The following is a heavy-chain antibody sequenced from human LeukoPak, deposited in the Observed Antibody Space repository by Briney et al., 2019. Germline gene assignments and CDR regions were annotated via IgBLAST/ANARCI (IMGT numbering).Heavy chain of an antibody. V-gene: IGHV4-61*02. CDR2: IYTSGST. Sequence: SEXXSLTCTVSGGSISSGSYYWSWIRQPAGKGLEWIGRIYTSGSTNYSPSLKSRVTISVDTSKNQFSLKLSSVTAADTAVYYCARRRRGDYGRGYFDYWGQGTLVTVSS. CDR3: ARRRRGDYGRGYFDY. CDR1: GGSISSGSYY. D-gene: IGHD4-17*01. J-gene: IGHJ4*02.